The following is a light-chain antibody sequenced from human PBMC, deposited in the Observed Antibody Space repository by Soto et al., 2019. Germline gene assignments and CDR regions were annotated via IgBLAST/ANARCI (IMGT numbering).Light chain of an antibody. J-gene: IGKJ2*01. CDR2: GAS. V-gene: IGKV3-20*01. Sequence: EIVLTQSPGTLSLSPGARATLFCRASQSVSSNDLAWYQQRPGQAHRLLIYGASSRATGIPDRFSGSGSGTDVTLTISRLDPEDVAVYFCQQYASSPQTFGQGTKVEIK. CDR1: QSVSSND. CDR3: QQYASSPQT.